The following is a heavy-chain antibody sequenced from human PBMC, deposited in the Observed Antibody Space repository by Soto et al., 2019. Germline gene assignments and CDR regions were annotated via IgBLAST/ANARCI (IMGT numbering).Heavy chain of an antibody. CDR3: ARVKTSPRSAG. D-gene: IGHD3-10*01. Sequence: PGGSLRLSCAASGFTFSSYWMHWVRQAPGKGLEWVANIKEDGSEKYYVDSVKGRFTISRDNAENSLYLQMDSLRAEDTAVYFCARVKTSPRSAGGGQGTLVTVSS. V-gene: IGHV3-7*01. CDR2: IKEDGSEK. J-gene: IGHJ4*02. CDR1: GFTFSSYW.